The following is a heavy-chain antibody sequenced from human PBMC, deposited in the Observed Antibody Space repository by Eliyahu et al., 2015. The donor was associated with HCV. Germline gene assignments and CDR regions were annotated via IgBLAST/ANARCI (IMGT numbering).Heavy chain of an antibody. CDR3: ARHADSSPYFYKGMDV. V-gene: IGHV4-39*01. CDR2: IYYSGRT. CDR1: GGSINSRNYY. Sequence: QLQLQESGPGLVKPSETLSLTCAVSGGSINSRNYYWAWIRQPPGKGLEWIGTIYYSGRTYYNPSLKSRVTISVDTSKNQFSLNLSSGTAADTAVYYCARHADSSPYFYKGMDVWGQGTTVTVSS. D-gene: IGHD6-19*01. J-gene: IGHJ6*02.